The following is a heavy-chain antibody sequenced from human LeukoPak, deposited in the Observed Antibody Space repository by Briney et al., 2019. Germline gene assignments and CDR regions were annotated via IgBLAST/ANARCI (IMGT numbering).Heavy chain of an antibody. CDR2: INPSGGST. J-gene: IGHJ4*02. CDR3: ARVLMGYDSSGYLTPFDY. V-gene: IGHV1-46*01. D-gene: IGHD3-22*01. Sequence: ASVKVSCKASGYTFTNNYLHWVRQAPGQGLEWMGIINPSGGSTSYAQKFQGRVTMTRDTSTSTVYMELSSLRSEDTAVYYCARVLMGYDSSGYLTPFDYWGQGTLVTVSS. CDR1: GYTFTNNY.